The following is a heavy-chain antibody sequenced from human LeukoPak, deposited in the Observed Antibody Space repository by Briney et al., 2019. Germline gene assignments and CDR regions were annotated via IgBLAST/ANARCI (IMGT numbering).Heavy chain of an antibody. Sequence: GGSLGLSREASGFTFSSHCMSRVRQAPGKGLEWVANIKQDGSEKYYVDSVKGRFTISRDNAKNSLYLQMSILRAADTAVYYCARVRIAVAVSAFDIWGQGTMVTVSS. CDR1: GFTFSSHC. V-gene: IGHV3-7*01. J-gene: IGHJ3*02. D-gene: IGHD6-19*01. CDR3: ARVRIAVAVSAFDI. CDR2: IKQDGSEK.